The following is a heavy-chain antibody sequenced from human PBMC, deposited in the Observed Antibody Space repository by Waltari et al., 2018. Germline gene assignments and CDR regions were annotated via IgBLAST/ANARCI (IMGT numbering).Heavy chain of an antibody. J-gene: IGHJ5*02. Sequence: EVQLVESGGGLVQHGGSLRLSCAACGFPFSSYWMTWVRQAPGKGLEWVANIKQDGSEKYYVDSVKGRFTISRDNAKNSLYLQMNSLRAEDTAVYYCARVLGQWLPIGGWFDPWGQGTLVTVSS. CDR2: IKQDGSEK. V-gene: IGHV3-7*01. CDR1: GFPFSSYW. D-gene: IGHD3-10*01. CDR3: ARVLGQWLPIGGWFDP.